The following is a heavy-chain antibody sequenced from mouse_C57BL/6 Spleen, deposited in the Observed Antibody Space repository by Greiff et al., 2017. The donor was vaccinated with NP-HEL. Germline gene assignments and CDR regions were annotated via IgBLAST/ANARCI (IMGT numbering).Heavy chain of an antibody. Sequence: VQLQQPGAELVKPGASVKLSCKASGYTFTSYWMQWVKQRPGQGLEWIGEIDPSDSYTNYNQKFKGKATLTVDTSSSTAYMQLSSLTSEDSAVYYGARSKGQTAQASGFAYWGQGTLVTVSA. D-gene: IGHD3-2*02. CDR3: ARSKGQTAQASGFAY. J-gene: IGHJ3*01. V-gene: IGHV1-50*01. CDR2: IDPSDSYT. CDR1: GYTFTSYW.